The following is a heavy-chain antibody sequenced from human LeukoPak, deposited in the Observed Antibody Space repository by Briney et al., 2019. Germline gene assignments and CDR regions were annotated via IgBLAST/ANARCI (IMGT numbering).Heavy chain of an antibody. CDR3: ARDLGSGWNFDY. D-gene: IGHD6-19*01. J-gene: IGHJ4*02. CDR1: GFTFSSYA. CDR2: ISGSGGST. V-gene: IGHV3-23*01. Sequence: GGSLRLSCAASGFTFSSYAMSWVRQAPGKGLEWVSAISGSGGSTYYADSVKGRFTISRDNSKNTLYLQMNSLRAEDTAVYYCARDLGSGWNFDYWGQGTLVTVSS.